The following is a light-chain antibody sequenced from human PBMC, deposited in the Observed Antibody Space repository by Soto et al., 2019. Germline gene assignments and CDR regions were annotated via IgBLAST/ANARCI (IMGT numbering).Light chain of an antibody. CDR2: DAS. CDR3: NQRSNWFT. J-gene: IGKJ5*01. Sequence: EIVLTQSPATLSLSPGERATLSCRASQSVSSYLAWYQQKPGQAPGLLIYDASNRATGIPARFSGSGSGTDFTLNISSLEPEDFAVYYCNQRSNWFTFGQGTRLEIK. CDR1: QSVSSY. V-gene: IGKV3-11*01.